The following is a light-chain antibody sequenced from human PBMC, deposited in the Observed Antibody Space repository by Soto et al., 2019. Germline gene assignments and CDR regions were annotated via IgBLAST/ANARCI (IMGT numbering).Light chain of an antibody. CDR1: SSNIGADYD. V-gene: IGLV1-40*01. CDR3: QSYDSSLSGYV. CDR2: GVS. J-gene: IGLJ1*01. Sequence: QSVLTQPPSVSGAPGQRVTISCTGSSSNIGADYDVHWYQQLPGTAPKLLIYGVSNRPSGVPDRFSGSKSGTSASLAITGLQAEDEADYYCQSYDSSLSGYVFGTGTKVTVL.